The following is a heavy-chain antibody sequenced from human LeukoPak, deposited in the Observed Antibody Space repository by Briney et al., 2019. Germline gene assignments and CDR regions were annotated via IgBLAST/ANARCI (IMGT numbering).Heavy chain of an antibody. CDR1: GDSITSYY. CDR3: ARRVTSNCFDP. D-gene: IGHD2-21*02. J-gene: IGHJ5*02. V-gene: IGHV4-59*08. Sequence: PSETLSLTCTVSGDSITSYYWSWIRQPPGKGLEWIGHMYYSGSTNYNPSLKSRVTMSVDTSKNQFSLKLNSVTAADTAVYYCARRVTSNCFDPWGQGTLVTVSS. CDR2: MYYSGST.